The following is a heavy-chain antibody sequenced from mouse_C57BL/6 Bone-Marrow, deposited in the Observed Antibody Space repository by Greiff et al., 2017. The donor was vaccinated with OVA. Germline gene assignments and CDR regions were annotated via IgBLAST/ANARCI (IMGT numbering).Heavy chain of an antibody. CDR2: INPNNGGT. V-gene: IGHV1-26*01. CDR1: GYTFTDYY. CDR3: AQTAQASLDY. J-gene: IGHJ2*01. Sequence: EVQLQQSGPELVKPGASVKISCKASGYTFTDYYMNWVKQSHGKSLEWIGDINPNNGGTSYNQKFKGKATLTVDKSSSTAYMELRSLTSEDSAVYYCAQTAQASLDYWGQGTTLTVSS. D-gene: IGHD3-2*02.